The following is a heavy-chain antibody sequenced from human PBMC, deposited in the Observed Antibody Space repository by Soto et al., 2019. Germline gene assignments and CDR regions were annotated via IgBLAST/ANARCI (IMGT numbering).Heavy chain of an antibody. V-gene: IGHV3-48*01. CDR1: GFTFSSYS. Sequence: GSLRLSCAASGFTFSSYSMNWVRQAPGKGLEWVSYISSSSSTIYYADSVKGRFTISRDNAKNSLYLQMNSLRAEDTAVYYCARDRRYYDSSGYYIWFDPWGQGTLVTVSS. D-gene: IGHD3-22*01. CDR2: ISSSSSTI. CDR3: ARDRRYYDSSGYYIWFDP. J-gene: IGHJ5*02.